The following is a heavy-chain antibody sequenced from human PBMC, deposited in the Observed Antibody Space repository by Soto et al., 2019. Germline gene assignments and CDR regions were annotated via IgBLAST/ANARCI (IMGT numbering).Heavy chain of an antibody. CDR2: IYWNDDK. CDR1: GFSPSSGGAG. Sequence: QITLKESGPTLVKPTQTLTLTCTFSGFSPSSGGAGVGWIRQPPGKGLEWLALIYWNDDKRYNASLESRLTITKDTSKNQVVLLMTNMDPVDTATYYCAHRGYGDYPRDNWFDPWGQGTLVTVSS. CDR3: AHRGYGDYPRDNWFDP. D-gene: IGHD4-17*01. J-gene: IGHJ5*02. V-gene: IGHV2-5*01.